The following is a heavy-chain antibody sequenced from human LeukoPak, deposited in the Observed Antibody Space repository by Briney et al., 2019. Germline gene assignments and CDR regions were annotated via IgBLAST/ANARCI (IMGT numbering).Heavy chain of an antibody. J-gene: IGHJ4*02. Sequence: MSGGSLRLSCAASGFSFSNYAMMWVRQAPGKGLEWVGRIRSKTDGGSIEYGAPVKGRFTISRDDSKNTLDLQMNSLTTEDTAVYYCTTGRVLWGQGTLVTVSS. V-gene: IGHV3-15*01. CDR1: GFSFSNYA. CDR3: TTGRVL. CDR2: IRSKTDGGSI.